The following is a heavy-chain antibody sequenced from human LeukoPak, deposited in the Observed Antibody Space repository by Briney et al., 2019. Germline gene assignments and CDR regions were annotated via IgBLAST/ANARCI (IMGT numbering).Heavy chain of an antibody. CDR3: VRDYDAFDI. CDR1: GFTFSSYS. CDR2: ISSSSSTI. V-gene: IGHV3-48*01. J-gene: IGHJ3*02. Sequence: PGGSLRLSCSASGFTFSSYSMNWVRQAPGKGLEWVSYISSSSSTIYYADSVKGRFTISRDNAKNSLYLQMNSLRAEDTAVYYCVRDYDAFDIWGQGTMVTVSS.